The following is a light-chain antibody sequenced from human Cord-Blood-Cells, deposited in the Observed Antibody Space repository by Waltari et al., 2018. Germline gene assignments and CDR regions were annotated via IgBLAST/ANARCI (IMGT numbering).Light chain of an antibody. CDR1: QSVSSY. V-gene: IGKV3-11*01. CDR2: DAS. Sequence: EIVLTQSPATLSLSPGIRATLSCRASQSVSSYLAWYHQKPGQAPRLLISDASNRATGIPARFSGSGSGTDFTLTISSLEPEDFAVYYCQQRSNWPWTFGQGTKVEIK. CDR3: QQRSNWPWT. J-gene: IGKJ1*01.